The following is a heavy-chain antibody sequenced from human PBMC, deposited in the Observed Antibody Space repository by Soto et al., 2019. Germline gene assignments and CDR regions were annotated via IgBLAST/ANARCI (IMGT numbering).Heavy chain of an antibody. CDR3: AGGRIVVVGSRAYYGMDV. J-gene: IGHJ6*02. Sequence: QVHLLLPSGAEVKKPGSSVKVSCKASGGTPSNSAIRWVRQAPGQGLEWMGGIIPVFGLVKYAQDFQGRVTITADESTNTAYVELSRLRPEDTAVYYCAGGRIVVVGSRAYYGMDVWGQGTTVTVSS. CDR1: GGTPSNSA. CDR2: IIPVFGLV. D-gene: IGHD3-22*01. V-gene: IGHV1-69*01.